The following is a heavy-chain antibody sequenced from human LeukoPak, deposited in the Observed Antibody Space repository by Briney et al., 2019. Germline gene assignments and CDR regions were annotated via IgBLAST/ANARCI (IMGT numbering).Heavy chain of an antibody. CDR2: ISSGGGTI. CDR1: GFTFRSYE. Sequence: GSLRLSCAASGFTFRSYEMNWVRQAPGKGLEWVSHISSGGGTIYYADSVKGRFTMSRDNAKNSLYLQMNSLRDEDTAVYYCVNQYFDYWGQGTLVTVSS. V-gene: IGHV3-48*03. J-gene: IGHJ4*02. CDR3: VNQYFDY.